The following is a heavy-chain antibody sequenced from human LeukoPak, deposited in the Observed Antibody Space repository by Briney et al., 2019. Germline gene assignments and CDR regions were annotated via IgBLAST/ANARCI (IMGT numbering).Heavy chain of an antibody. J-gene: IGHJ4*02. Sequence: PGGSLRLSCAAPGFTFSTYAMTWVRQAPGKGLEWVSTISSGAYYTYYADSVKGRFTISRDNSKSTLYLQMNSLRAEDTAVYYCAREPNYVVTPAGFDYWGQGTLVTVSS. V-gene: IGHV3-23*01. CDR2: ISSGAYYT. D-gene: IGHD2-2*01. CDR1: GFTFSTYA. CDR3: AREPNYVVTPAGFDY.